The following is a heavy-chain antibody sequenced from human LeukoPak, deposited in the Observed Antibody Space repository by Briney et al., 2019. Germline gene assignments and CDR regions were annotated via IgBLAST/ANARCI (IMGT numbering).Heavy chain of an antibody. J-gene: IGHJ1*01. V-gene: IGHV3-30*18. CDR3: AKGPYSDFWSGYSGWGEYFHH. D-gene: IGHD3-3*01. CDR1: GFTFSSYG. Sequence: GGSLRLSCAASGFTFSSYGMHWVRQAPGKGLEWVAVISYDGSNKYYADSVKGRFTISRDNSKNTLYLQMNSLRAEDTAVYYCAKGPYSDFWSGYSGWGEYFHHWGQGTLVTVSS. CDR2: ISYDGSNK.